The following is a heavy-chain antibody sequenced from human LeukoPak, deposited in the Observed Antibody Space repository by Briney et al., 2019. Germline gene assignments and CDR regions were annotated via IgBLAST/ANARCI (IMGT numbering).Heavy chain of an antibody. Sequence: PGGSLRLSCAASGFTFSSYAMSWVRQAPGKGLEWVAVISYDGSNKYYADSVKGRFTISRDNSKNTLYLQMNSLRAEDTAVYYCARDKRYYYGSGSYLDYWGQGTLVTVSS. V-gene: IGHV3-30-3*01. CDR1: GFTFSSYA. CDR2: ISYDGSNK. J-gene: IGHJ4*02. D-gene: IGHD3-10*01. CDR3: ARDKRYYYGSGSYLDY.